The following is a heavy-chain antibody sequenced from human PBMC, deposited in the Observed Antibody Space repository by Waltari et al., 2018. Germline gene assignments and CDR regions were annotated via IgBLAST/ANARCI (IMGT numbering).Heavy chain of an antibody. CDR3: ARGDGSRYYYYYMDV. D-gene: IGHD2-21*02. J-gene: IGHJ6*03. CDR1: GYTFTGYY. Sequence: QVQLVQSGAEVKKPGASVKVSCKASGYTFTGYYMHWVRQAPGQGLEWMGRINPNSGGTNYAQKFQGRVTMTRDTSISTAYMELSRLRSDDTAVYYCARGDGSRYYYYYMDVWGKGTTVTVSS. V-gene: IGHV1-2*06. CDR2: INPNSGGT.